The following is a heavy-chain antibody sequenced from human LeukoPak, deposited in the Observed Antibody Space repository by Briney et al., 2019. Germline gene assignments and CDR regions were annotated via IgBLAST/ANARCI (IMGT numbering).Heavy chain of an antibody. V-gene: IGHV4-34*01. CDR2: INHSGST. J-gene: IGHJ4*02. D-gene: IGHD2-2*01. Sequence: SQTLSLTCAVYGGSFSGYYWSWIRQPPGKGLEWIGEINHSGSTNYNLSLKSRVTISVDTSKNQFSLKLSSVTAADTAVYYCARLGSKYQLLSRRWQLSIFDYWGQGTLVTVSS. CDR3: ARLGSKYQLLSRRWQLSIFDY. CDR1: GGSFSGYY.